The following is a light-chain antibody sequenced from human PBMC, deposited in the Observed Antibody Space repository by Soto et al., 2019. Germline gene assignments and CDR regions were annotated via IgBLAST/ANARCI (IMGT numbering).Light chain of an antibody. CDR3: QQYNNWQT. V-gene: IGKV3-15*01. CDR2: GAS. J-gene: IGKJ2*01. Sequence: EIVMTQSPATLSVSPGERATLSCRASQSVSSNLAWYQQKPRQAPRLLIYGASTRATGIPARFSGSGSGTEFTLTISSQQSEDFAVYYCQQYNNWQTFGQGTKLEIK. CDR1: QSVSSN.